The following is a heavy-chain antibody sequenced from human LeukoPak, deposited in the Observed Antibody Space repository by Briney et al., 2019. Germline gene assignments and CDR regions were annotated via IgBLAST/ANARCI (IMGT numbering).Heavy chain of an antibody. CDR2: ISGSGGST. J-gene: IGHJ4*02. V-gene: IGHV3-23*01. CDR1: GFTFSSYA. D-gene: IGHD6-6*01. CDR3: AKVASQAMIAALPDDY. Sequence: GGSLRLSCAASGFTFSSYAMSWVRQAPGKGLEWVSGISGSGGSTYYADSVKGRFTISRDNSKNTLYLQMNSLRAEDTAVYYCAKVASQAMIAALPDDYWGQGTLVTVSS.